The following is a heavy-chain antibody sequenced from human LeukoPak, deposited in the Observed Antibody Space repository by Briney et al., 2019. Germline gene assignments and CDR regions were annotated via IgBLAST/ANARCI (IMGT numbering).Heavy chain of an antibody. Sequence: GGSLRLSCAASGFTVSSNYMSWVRQAPGKGLEWVSVIYSGGSTYYADSVKGRFTISRDNSKNTLYLQMNSLRAEDTAVYYCARGDSYDYVWGSYRYYYFDYWGQGTLVTVSS. CDR1: GFTVSSNY. CDR2: IYSGGST. D-gene: IGHD3-16*02. J-gene: IGHJ4*02. V-gene: IGHV3-66*01. CDR3: ARGDSYDYVWGSYRYYYFDY.